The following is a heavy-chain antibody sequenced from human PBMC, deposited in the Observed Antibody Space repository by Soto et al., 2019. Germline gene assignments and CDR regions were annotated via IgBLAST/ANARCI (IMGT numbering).Heavy chain of an antibody. Sequence: GASVKVSCKASGYTFTSYGISWVRQAPGQGLEWMGWISAYNGNTNYAQKLQGRVTMTTDTSTSTAYIELRSLRSDDTAVYYCARVFFRYYYYGMDVWGQGTTVTVSS. D-gene: IGHD3-10*01. CDR3: ARVFFRYYYYGMDV. CDR2: ISAYNGNT. CDR1: GYTFTSYG. V-gene: IGHV1-18*01. J-gene: IGHJ6*02.